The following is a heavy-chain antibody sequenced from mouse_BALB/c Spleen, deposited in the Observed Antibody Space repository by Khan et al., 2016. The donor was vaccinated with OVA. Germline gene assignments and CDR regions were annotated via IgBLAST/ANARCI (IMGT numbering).Heavy chain of an antibody. V-gene: IGHV1S137*01. CDR2: ISTYYGHV. J-gene: IGHJ3*01. Sequence: QVQLQQSGAELVRPGVSVKLSCKGSGYTFTDFTMHWVRQSHAMSLEWIGVISTYYGHVTYNQEFKDQATLTVDKSSSTAYMELARLTSEDSAIYYCGRGGRGTRFAYWGQGTLVTVSA. CDR3: GRGGRGTRFAY. CDR1: GYTFTDFT. D-gene: IGHD1-3*01.